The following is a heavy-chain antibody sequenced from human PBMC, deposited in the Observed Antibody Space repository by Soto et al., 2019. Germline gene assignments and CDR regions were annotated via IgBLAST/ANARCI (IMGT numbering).Heavy chain of an antibody. CDR1: GYNFASYR. CDR2: IYPADSNT. Sequence: GESLKISCKGSGYNFASYRIGWVRQMPGKGLEWMGIIYPADSNTRYSPSFQGQVTISADRSTSTAYLQWSSLKASDTAMYYCARHPDYYDSSGYYLNWFDPWGQGTLVTVSS. V-gene: IGHV5-51*01. CDR3: ARHPDYYDSSGYYLNWFDP. D-gene: IGHD3-22*01. J-gene: IGHJ5*02.